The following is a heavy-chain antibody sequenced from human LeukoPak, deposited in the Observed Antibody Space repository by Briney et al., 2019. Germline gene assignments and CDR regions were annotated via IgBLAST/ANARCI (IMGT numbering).Heavy chain of an antibody. CDR1: GFTFSHYA. Sequence: GGSLRLSCSASGFTFSHYAMHWVRQTPGKGLEYVSAIGTTGGSTYYADSVKGRFTISRENSKNTLYLQMSSLRPEDTAVYYCVNTHGSGSYNNWGRGTLVTVSS. CDR2: IGTTGGST. V-gene: IGHV3-64D*06. D-gene: IGHD3-10*01. CDR3: VNTHGSGSYNN. J-gene: IGHJ4*02.